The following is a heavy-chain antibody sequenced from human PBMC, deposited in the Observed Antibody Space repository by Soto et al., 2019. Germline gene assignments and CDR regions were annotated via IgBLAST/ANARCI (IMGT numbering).Heavy chain of an antibody. D-gene: IGHD6-19*01. CDR2: IYSGGST. CDR3: ARDGYSSGWFDAFDI. J-gene: IGHJ3*02. CDR1: GFTVSSHD. V-gene: IGHV3-66*01. Sequence: EVQLVESGGGLVQPGGSLRLSCAASGFTVSSHDMSWVRQAPGKGLECVSVIYSGGSTYYADSVRGRFTISRDNSKNTLYLQMNSLRAADTAMYYCARDGYSSGWFDAFDIWGQGTMLTVSS.